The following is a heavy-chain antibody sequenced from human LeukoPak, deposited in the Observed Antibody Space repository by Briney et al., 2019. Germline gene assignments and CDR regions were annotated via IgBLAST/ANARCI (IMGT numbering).Heavy chain of an antibody. V-gene: IGHV1-18*01. CDR3: ARVPYYYDSSGYQPGLPRPFDY. Sequence: GASVKVSCKASGYTFTSYGISWVRQAPGQGLEWMGWISAYNGNTNYAQKLQGRVTMTTDTSTSTAYMELRSLRSDDTAVYYCARVPYYYDSSGYQPGLPRPFDYWGQGTLVTVSS. D-gene: IGHD3-22*01. CDR2: ISAYNGNT. J-gene: IGHJ4*02. CDR1: GYTFTSYG.